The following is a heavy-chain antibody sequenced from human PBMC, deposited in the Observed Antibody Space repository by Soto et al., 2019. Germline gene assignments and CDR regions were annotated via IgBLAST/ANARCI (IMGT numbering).Heavy chain of an antibody. CDR2: ISTYNGNT. D-gene: IGHD3-22*01. J-gene: IGHJ5*02. CDR1: GYTFTTYG. Sequence: QVQLVQSAGEVKKPGASVKVSCKASGYTFTTYGITWVRQAPGQGLEYLGWISTYNGNTDFAQKVQNRVTFTTDTSTNTAYMELRSRRPDDTDVYYCARAKVLITPNWFDPWGQGTLVTVSS. CDR3: ARAKVLITPNWFDP. V-gene: IGHV1-18*01.